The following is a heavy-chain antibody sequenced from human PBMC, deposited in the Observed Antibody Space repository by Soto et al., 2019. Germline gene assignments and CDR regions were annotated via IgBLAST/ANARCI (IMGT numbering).Heavy chain of an antibody. Sequence: QVQLQESGPGLVKPSQTLSLTCTVSGGSISSGDYYCSWIRQPPGKGLEWIGYIYYSGSTYYNPSLKSRVTISVDTSKNQFSLKLSSVTAADTAVYYCARGRDYYYDSSGYSYFDYWGQGTLVTVSS. D-gene: IGHD3-22*01. CDR1: GGSISSGDYY. J-gene: IGHJ4*02. CDR2: IYYSGST. CDR3: ARGRDYYYDSSGYSYFDY. V-gene: IGHV4-30-4*01.